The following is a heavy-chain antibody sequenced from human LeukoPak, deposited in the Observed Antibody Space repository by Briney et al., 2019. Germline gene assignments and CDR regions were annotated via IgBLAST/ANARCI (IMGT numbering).Heavy chain of an antibody. J-gene: IGHJ6*03. Sequence: GESLKISCEGSGYSFANFWIVWVRQMPGKGLEWMGIIYPDDSDTKYNPSFQGQVTISADESISTAYLQWSSLKASDTAIYYCARRAGTLNYYYFYMDVWGKGTTLTVSS. CDR1: GYSFANFW. CDR2: IYPDDSDT. V-gene: IGHV5-51*01. CDR3: ARRAGTLNYYYFYMDV. D-gene: IGHD3-10*01.